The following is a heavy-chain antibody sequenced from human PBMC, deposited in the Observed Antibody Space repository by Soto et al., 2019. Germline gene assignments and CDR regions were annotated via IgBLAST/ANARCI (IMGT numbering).Heavy chain of an antibody. CDR2: IWYEGSNK. CDR1: VCTFSSYG. Sequence: QVQLVDSGGGVVQPGRSVGLSCAASVCTFSSYGMHWVRQAPGNGQVWEVVIWYEGSNKYYADSVKVRFTISRDNSNNTLYLQMNRLRAEDTAVYYCARDYLVVPHRIIDYWGQGTLVTVSS. J-gene: IGHJ4*02. CDR3: ARDYLVVPHRIIDY. D-gene: IGHD2-15*01. V-gene: IGHV3-33*01.